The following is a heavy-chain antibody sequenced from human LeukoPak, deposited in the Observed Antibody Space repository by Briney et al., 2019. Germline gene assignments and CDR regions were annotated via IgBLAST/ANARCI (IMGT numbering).Heavy chain of an antibody. D-gene: IGHD5-18*01. Sequence: SVKVSCKASGFTVTSSAIQWGPQARGQRLEWIGGIVVGSGNTNYAQKFQERVTITRDMSTSTAYMELSSLRSEDTAVYYCAADREDSYGSYYYYGMDVWGQGTTVTVSS. CDR2: IVVGSGNT. V-gene: IGHV1-58*02. CDR1: GFTVTSSA. J-gene: IGHJ6*02. CDR3: AADREDSYGSYYYYGMDV.